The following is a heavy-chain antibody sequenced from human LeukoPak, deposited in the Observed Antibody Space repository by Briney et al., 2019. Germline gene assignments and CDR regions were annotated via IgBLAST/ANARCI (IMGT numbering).Heavy chain of an antibody. Sequence: GGSLRLSCAASGFILSDYYMDWVRQAPGKGLEWVGRIRNRANSYTTEYAASVKGRFTISGDDSKNSLSLQMNSLKIEDTAIYYCARLYSDLFRPDNWGQGTLVTVSS. CDR2: IRNRANSYTT. D-gene: IGHD2-15*01. CDR1: GFILSDYY. CDR3: ARLYSDLFRPDN. J-gene: IGHJ4*02. V-gene: IGHV3-72*01.